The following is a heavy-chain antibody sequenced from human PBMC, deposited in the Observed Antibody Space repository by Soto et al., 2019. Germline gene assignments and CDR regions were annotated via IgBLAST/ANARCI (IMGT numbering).Heavy chain of an antibody. D-gene: IGHD2-2*01. CDR3: ARGGFFIRTSFSGPYYYGMDV. J-gene: IGHJ6*02. CDR2: ISGSGGST. CDR1: GITFSSYT. V-gene: IGHV3-23*01. Sequence: GGSLRLSCVASGITFSSYTMSWVRQAPGKGLEWVSGISGSGGSTYYADSVKGRFTISRDNSKNTMYLQMNSLRAEDTAVYYFARGGFFIRTSFSGPYYYGMDVWGQGTTVTVSS.